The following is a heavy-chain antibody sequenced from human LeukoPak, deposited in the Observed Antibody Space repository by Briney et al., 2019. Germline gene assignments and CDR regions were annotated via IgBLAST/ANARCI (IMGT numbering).Heavy chain of an antibody. CDR2: ITAGGGNT. V-gene: IGHV3-23*01. CDR1: GFIFRTYG. J-gene: IGHJ4*02. CDR3: AKGAYGVGGALDY. D-gene: IGHD2-21*01. Sequence: PGGSLRLSCAASGFIFRTYGMNWVRQAPGKRLEYVSGITAGGGNTYYADSLKGRFTISRDDSKYTVFLQMNSLRVEDTAVYYCAKGAYGVGGALDYWGRGSLVTVSS.